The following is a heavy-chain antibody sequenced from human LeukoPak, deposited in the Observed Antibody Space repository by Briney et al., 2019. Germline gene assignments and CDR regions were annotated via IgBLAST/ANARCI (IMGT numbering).Heavy chain of an antibody. CDR2: IRKQDGTT. CDR3: NRWHISGVSYSNV. V-gene: IGHV3-49*04. D-gene: IGHD2-15*01. J-gene: IGHJ4*02. Sequence: GGSLRLSCTASGFTFGEYSMSWVRQAPGKGLEWVGFIRKQDGTTEYAASVRGGFTISRDESNRIAYLQMNSLKTEDTAVYHCNRWHISGVSYSNVWGQGTLVTVSS. CDR1: GFTFGEYS.